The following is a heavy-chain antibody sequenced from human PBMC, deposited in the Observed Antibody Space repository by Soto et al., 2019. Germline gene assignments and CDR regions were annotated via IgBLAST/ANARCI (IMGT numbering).Heavy chain of an antibody. CDR3: ASGYDILTGYPRGDYYGMDV. J-gene: IGHJ6*02. V-gene: IGHV4-34*01. D-gene: IGHD3-9*01. CDR2: IYYSGST. Sequence: SETLSLTCAVYGGSFGGYYWSWIRQPPGKGLEWIGYIYYSGSTNYNPSLKSRVTISVDTSKNQFSLKLSSVTAADTAVYYCASGYDILTGYPRGDYYGMDVWGQGTTVTVSS. CDR1: GGSFGGYY.